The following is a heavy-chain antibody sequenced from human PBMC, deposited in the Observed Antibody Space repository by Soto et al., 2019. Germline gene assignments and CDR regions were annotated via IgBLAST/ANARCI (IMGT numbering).Heavy chain of an antibody. J-gene: IGHJ6*02. V-gene: IGHV1-18*04. D-gene: IGHD3-16*01. CDR2: ISTYSGNT. CDR3: AKGLGTNGLDV. Sequence: ASLKGYCKTAGYRMITDRGTWVRQYNGQGLEWMGGISTYSGNTDYAQSLQDRVTMTTDTSTSTAYMELGSLRSADTAVYYCAKGLGTNGLDVWGQGSADPVFS. CDR1: GYRMITDR.